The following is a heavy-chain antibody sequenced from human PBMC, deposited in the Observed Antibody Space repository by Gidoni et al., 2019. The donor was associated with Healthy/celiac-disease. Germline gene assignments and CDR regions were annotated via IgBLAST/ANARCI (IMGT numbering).Heavy chain of an antibody. CDR1: GGSISSYY. CDR3: ARDLVVAVGWFDP. V-gene: IGHV4-59*01. CDR2: IYYSGST. J-gene: IGHJ5*02. Sequence: QVQLQESGPGLVKPSETLSLTCTSSGGSISSYYWSWIRQPPGKGLEWIGYIYYSGSTNYNPSLKSRVTISVDTSKNQFSLKLSSVTAADTAVYYCARDLVVAVGWFDPWGQGTLVTVSS. D-gene: IGHD2-15*01.